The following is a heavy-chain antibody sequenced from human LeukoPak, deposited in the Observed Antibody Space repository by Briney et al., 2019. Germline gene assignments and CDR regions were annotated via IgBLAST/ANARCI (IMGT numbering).Heavy chain of an antibody. V-gene: IGHV3-53*01. CDR1: GFTVSSNY. J-gene: IGHJ3*02. CDR3: ARVRGGSGRSYAADAFDI. CDR2: IYSGGST. D-gene: IGHD1-26*01. Sequence: GGSLRLSCAASGFTVSSNYMSWVRQAPGKGLEWVSVIYSGGSTYYADSAKGRFTISRDNAKSTLYLQMNSLRAEDTAVYYCARVRGGSGRSYAADAFDIWGQGTMVTVSS.